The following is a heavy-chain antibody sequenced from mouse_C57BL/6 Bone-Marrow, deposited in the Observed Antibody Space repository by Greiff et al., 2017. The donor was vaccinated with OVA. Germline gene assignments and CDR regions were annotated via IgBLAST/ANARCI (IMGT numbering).Heavy chain of an antibody. CDR1: GFTFSDFY. J-gene: IGHJ3*01. Sequence: EVQGVESGGGLVQSGRSLRLSCATSGFTFSDFYMEWVRQAPGKGLEWIAASRNKANDYTTEYSASVKGRFIVSRDTSQSILYLQMNALRAEDTAIYYCASPYDYGSSPWFAYWGQGTLVTVSA. CDR2: SRNKANDYTT. CDR3: ASPYDYGSSPWFAY. V-gene: IGHV7-1*01. D-gene: IGHD1-1*01.